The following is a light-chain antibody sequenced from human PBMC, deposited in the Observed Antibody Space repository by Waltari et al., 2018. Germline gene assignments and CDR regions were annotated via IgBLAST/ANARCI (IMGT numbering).Light chain of an antibody. CDR3: TSYTTTKTVV. J-gene: IGLJ2*01. CDR1: SRDIGGYNY. Sequence: QSALTQPASVSGSPGQSITISCTGTSRDIGGYNYVSRYQQHPGKAPKLMIYDVARWPSGVSNRFSGSKSGNTASLTISGLQAEDEADYYCTSYTTTKTVVFGGGTKVTVL. CDR2: DVA. V-gene: IGLV2-14*01.